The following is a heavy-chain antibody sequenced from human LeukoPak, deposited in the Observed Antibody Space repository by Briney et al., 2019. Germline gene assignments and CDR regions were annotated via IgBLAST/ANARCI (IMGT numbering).Heavy chain of an antibody. CDR3: ARGGVDHYGSGTYYLMYYFDH. V-gene: IGHV3-11*01. CDR1: GFTFSDYY. CDR2: ISSSGSTI. Sequence: GGSLRLSCAASGFTFSDYYMSWIRQAPGKGLEWVSYISSSGSTIYYADSVKGRFTISRDNAKNSLFLRMNSLRAEDTAVYFCARGGVDHYGSGTYYLMYYFDHWGQGALVTVSS. D-gene: IGHD3-10*01. J-gene: IGHJ4*02.